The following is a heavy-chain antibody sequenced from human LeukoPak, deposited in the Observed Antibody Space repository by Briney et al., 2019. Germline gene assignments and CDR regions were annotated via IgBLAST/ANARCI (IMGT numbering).Heavy chain of an antibody. CDR2: ISAYNGNT. D-gene: IGHD3-10*01. V-gene: IGHV1-18*01. CDR3: ARDPNYYGSGFYDY. Sequence: EASVKVSCKASRYTFTSYGISWVRQAPGQGLEWMGWISAYNGNTNYAQKLQGRVTMTTDTSTSTAYMELRSLRSDDTAVYYCARDPNYYGSGFYDYWGQGTLVTVSS. J-gene: IGHJ4*02. CDR1: RYTFTSYG.